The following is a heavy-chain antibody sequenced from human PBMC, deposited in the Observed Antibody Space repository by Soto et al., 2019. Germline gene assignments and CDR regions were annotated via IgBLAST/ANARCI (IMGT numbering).Heavy chain of an antibody. CDR1: GDSINSTDW. Sequence: PSETLSLTCAVSGDSINSTDWWNWVRQSPGKGLEWIGEIYHGGNIYYNPSLKSRVTISMDKSKNQFSLNLFYVTAADTAVYYCARNHAYSGYWAFDYWGQGALVTVSS. CDR3: ARNHAYSGYWAFDY. V-gene: IGHV4-4*02. D-gene: IGHD3-16*01. CDR2: IYHGGNI. J-gene: IGHJ4*02.